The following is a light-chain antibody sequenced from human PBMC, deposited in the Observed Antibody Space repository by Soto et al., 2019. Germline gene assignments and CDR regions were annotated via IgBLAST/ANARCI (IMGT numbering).Light chain of an antibody. CDR1: QSLTSNY. CDR3: QHYETPPPRYT. Sequence: EIVLTQSPGTLSLSPGERATLSCRASQSLTSNYLAWYQQKPGQAPRLLIFGASSRATGIPDRFSGSGSGSDFTLTISRLEPEDFAVYYCQHYETPPPRYTFGQGTKLEIK. V-gene: IGKV3-20*01. CDR2: GAS. J-gene: IGKJ2*01.